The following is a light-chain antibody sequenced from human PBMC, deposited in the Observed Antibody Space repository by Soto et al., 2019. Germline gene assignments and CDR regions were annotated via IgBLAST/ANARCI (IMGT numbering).Light chain of an antibody. CDR1: QSVSSD. CDR2: GAS. J-gene: IGKJ1*01. CDR3: QQHSSWHPWT. V-gene: IGKV3-15*01. Sequence: EIGMTESPATLSVSRWERATLTCRASQSVSSDLAWYQQKPGRAPRLLIYGASARANGIPARFSGSGPGTEFTPPISSMESEDSAASNCQQHSSWHPWTFGQATKVDIK.